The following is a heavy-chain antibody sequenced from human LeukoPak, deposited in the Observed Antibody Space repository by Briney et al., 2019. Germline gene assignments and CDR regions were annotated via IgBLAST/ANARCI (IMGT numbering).Heavy chain of an antibody. Sequence: ASVKVSCKASGYTFTSYDISWVRQATGQGLEWMGWMNPNSGNTGYAQKFQGRVTMTRNTSISTAYMELSSLRSEDTAVYYCARGGVGYYDSSGYNLFDYWGQGTLVTVSS. CDR3: ARGGVGYYDSSGYNLFDY. D-gene: IGHD3-22*01. CDR1: GYTFTSYD. V-gene: IGHV1-8*01. CDR2: MNPNSGNT. J-gene: IGHJ4*02.